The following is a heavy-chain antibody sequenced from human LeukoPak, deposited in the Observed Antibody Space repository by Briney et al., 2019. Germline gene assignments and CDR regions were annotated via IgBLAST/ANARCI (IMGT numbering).Heavy chain of an antibody. V-gene: IGHV3-74*01. D-gene: IGHD3-9*01. J-gene: IGHJ5*02. CDR1: GFTFSSYW. CDR2: INSDGSST. Sequence: GGSLRLSCAASGFTFSSYWMHWVRQAPGKGLVWVSRINSDGSSTSYADSMKGRFTISRDNAKNTLYLQMNSLRAEDTAVYYCARDSPLRYFDWALYNWFDPWGQGTLVTVSS. CDR3: ARDSPLRYFDWALYNWFDP.